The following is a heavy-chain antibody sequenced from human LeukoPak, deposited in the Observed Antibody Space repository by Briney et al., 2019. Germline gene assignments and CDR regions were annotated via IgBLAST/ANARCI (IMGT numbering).Heavy chain of an antibody. V-gene: IGHV3-23*01. CDR3: AKDRPNSGSYLFIGY. CDR1: GFTFSSYA. D-gene: IGHD1-26*01. Sequence: PGGSLRLSCAASGFTFSSYAMSWVRQAPGKGLGWVSALSDSGGSTYYADSVKGRFTISRDNSKDTLYLQMNSPRAEDTAVYFCAKDRPNSGSYLFIGYWGQGTLVTVSS. J-gene: IGHJ4*02. CDR2: LSDSGGST.